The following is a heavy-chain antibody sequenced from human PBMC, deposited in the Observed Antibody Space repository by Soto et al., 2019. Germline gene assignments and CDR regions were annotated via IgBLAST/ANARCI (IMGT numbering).Heavy chain of an antibody. CDR3: ARDNDRLQLGGNYYYAVDV. D-gene: IGHD5-12*01. V-gene: IGHV1-69*05. CDR2: IIPIFRTP. J-gene: IGHJ6*02. CDR1: GGTFSNSA. Sequence: QVHLVQSGAEVKKPGSSVKVSCKASGGTFSNSAISWVRQAPGQGLEWMGGIIPIFRTPDYAQKFQGRVTXTXDXATSTAYMELSSLRSEDTAVYYCARDNDRLQLGGNYYYAVDVWGQGTAVTVSS.